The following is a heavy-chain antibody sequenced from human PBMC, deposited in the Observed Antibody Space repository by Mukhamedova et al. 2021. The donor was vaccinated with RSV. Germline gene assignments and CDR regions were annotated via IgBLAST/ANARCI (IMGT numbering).Heavy chain of an antibody. CDR1: SSYG. J-gene: IGHJ2*01. Sequence: SSYGMHWVRQAPGKGLEWVAVISYDGSNKYYADSVKGRFTISRDNSKNTLYLQMNSLRAEDTAVYYFAKVGLGSGGWLTPPYGRY. CDR2: ISYDGSNK. D-gene: IGHD5-24*01. CDR3: AKVGLGSGGWLTPPYGRY. V-gene: IGHV3-30*18.